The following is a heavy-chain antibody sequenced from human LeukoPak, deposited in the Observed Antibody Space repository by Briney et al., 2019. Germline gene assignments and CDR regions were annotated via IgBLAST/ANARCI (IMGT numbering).Heavy chain of an antibody. CDR3: ARVGSHNFAFDI. CDR1: GFTVSSSY. Sequence: GGSLRLSCAASGFTVSSSYMSWVRQAPAKGLEWVSVIYSGGTTYYADSVKGRFSFSRDNSKNTLYLQMNSLRAEDTAAYYCARVGSHNFAFDIWGQGTMVTVSS. V-gene: IGHV3-66*01. CDR2: IYSGGTT. J-gene: IGHJ3*02.